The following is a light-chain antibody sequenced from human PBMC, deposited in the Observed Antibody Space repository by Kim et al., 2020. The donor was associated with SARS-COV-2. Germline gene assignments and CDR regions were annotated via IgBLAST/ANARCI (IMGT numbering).Light chain of an antibody. V-gene: IGLV2-14*01. CDR3: SSYIRGSTNYV. CDR1: SSDVVGYKY. J-gene: IGLJ1*01. Sequence: ISCTGTSSDVVGYKYVSWSPKPPGKAPKLVVYEVDNRPSGVSIRFSGSKSGNTASLTISGLQAEDEADYYCSSYIRGSTNYVFGTGTKVTVL. CDR2: EVD.